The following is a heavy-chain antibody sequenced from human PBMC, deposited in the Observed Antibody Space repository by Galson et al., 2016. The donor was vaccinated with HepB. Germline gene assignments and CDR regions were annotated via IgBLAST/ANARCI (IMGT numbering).Heavy chain of an antibody. CDR3: VRDPGSRAFYYFDD. D-gene: IGHD2-2*01. CDR2: ISTRSSYI. V-gene: IGHV3-21*01. Sequence: SLRLSCAASGFTFTTYSFNWVRQAPGKGLEWLSSISTRSSYIYYADSVKGRFIISRDNAKNSLYLQMNSLRAEDTAVYYCVRDPGSRAFYYFDDWGQGTLVTVSS. CDR1: GFTFTTYS. J-gene: IGHJ4*02.